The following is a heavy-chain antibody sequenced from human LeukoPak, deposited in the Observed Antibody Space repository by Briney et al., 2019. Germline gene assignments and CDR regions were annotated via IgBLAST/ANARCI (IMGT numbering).Heavy chain of an antibody. D-gene: IGHD3-22*01. CDR1: GGSISSYY. CDR2: IYTSGST. J-gene: IGHJ5*02. Sequence: SETLSLTCTVSGGSISSYYWSWIRQPAGKGLEWIGRIYTSGSTNYNPSLKSRVTMSVDTSKNQFSLKLSSVTAADTAVYYCASSTYYYDSSGFPSWGQGTRVTVSP. V-gene: IGHV4-4*07. CDR3: ASSTYYYDSSGFPS.